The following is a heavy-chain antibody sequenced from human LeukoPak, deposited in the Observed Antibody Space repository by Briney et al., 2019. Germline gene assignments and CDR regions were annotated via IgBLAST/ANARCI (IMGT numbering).Heavy chain of an antibody. CDR2: INSDGSST. Sequence: PGRSLRLSCAASGFTFSSYWMHWVRQAPGKGQVWVSRINSDGSSTSYAASVKGRFTISRDNAKNTLYLQMNSLRAEDTAVYYCARDAGEYYYDSSGYWFDYWGQGTLVTVSS. J-gene: IGHJ4*02. CDR3: ARDAGEYYYDSSGYWFDY. V-gene: IGHV3-74*01. CDR1: GFTFSSYW. D-gene: IGHD3-22*01.